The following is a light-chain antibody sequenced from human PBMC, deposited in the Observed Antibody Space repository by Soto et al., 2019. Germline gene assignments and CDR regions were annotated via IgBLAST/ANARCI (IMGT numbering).Light chain of an antibody. CDR2: EGS. V-gene: IGLV2-23*01. J-gene: IGLJ3*02. Sequence: QSVLTQPASVSGSPGQSITISCTGTSSDVGSYNLVSWYQQHPGKAPKLMIYEGSKRPSGVSNRFSGSKSGNTACLTISGLQAEDEADYYCCSYAGSSTLVFGGGTKLTVL. CDR3: CSYAGSSTLV. CDR1: SSDVGSYNL.